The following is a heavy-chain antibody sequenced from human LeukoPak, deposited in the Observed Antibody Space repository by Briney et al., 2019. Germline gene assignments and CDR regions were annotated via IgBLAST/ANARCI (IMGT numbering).Heavy chain of an antibody. D-gene: IGHD3-10*01. Sequence: PSETLSLTCTVSGGSTSSSSYYWDWIRQPPGKGLEWIGSIYYSGSTYYNPSLKSRVTISVDTSKNQFSLKLSSVTAADTAVYYCATMVRGVIHYWGQGTLVTVSS. CDR3: ATMVRGVIHY. CDR2: IYYSGST. J-gene: IGHJ4*02. V-gene: IGHV4-39*01. CDR1: GGSTSSSSYY.